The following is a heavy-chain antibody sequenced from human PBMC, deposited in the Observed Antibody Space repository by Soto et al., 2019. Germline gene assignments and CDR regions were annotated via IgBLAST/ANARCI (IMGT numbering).Heavy chain of an antibody. D-gene: IGHD1-26*01. CDR3: ARRFTFIAGATTFHYYYYGMDV. Sequence: GGSLRLSCAASGFTFSSYWMHWVRQAPGKGLVWVSRINSDGSSTSYADSVKGRFTISRDNAKNTLYLQMNSLRAEDTAVYYCARRFTFIAGATTFHYYYYGMDVWGQGTTVTVSS. CDR1: GFTFSSYW. V-gene: IGHV3-74*01. J-gene: IGHJ6*02. CDR2: INSDGSST.